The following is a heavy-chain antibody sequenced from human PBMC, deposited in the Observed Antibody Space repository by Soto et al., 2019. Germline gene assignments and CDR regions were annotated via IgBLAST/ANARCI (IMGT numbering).Heavy chain of an antibody. V-gene: IGHV3-23*01. CDR2: ISGSGGST. CDR1: GFTFSSYA. J-gene: IGHJ6*03. Sequence: GGSLRLSCAASGFTFSSYAMSWVRQAPGKGLEWVSAISGSGGSTYYADSVKGRFTISRDNSKNTLYLQMNSLRAEDTAVYYCAKATTGRFYYYYYMDVWGKGTTVTVSS. D-gene: IGHD5-12*01. CDR3: AKATTGRFYYYYYMDV.